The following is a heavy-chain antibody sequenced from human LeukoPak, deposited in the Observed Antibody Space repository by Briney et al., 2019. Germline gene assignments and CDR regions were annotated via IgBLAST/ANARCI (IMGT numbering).Heavy chain of an antibody. CDR1: GFTFTNYA. Sequence: GGSLRLSCAASGFTFTNYAMSWVRQAPGKGLEWVSGISRSGSSTYHADSVKGRFTISKDNSRNTVYLQMNSLRAEDTAVYYCARLLGGTYYLTAYWGQGTLVTVSS. CDR3: ARLLGGTYYLTAY. CDR2: ISRSGSST. J-gene: IGHJ4*02. V-gene: IGHV3-23*01. D-gene: IGHD1-26*01.